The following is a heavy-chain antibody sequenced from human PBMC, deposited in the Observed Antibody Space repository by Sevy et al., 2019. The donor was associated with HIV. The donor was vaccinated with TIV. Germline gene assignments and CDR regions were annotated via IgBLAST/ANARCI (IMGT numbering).Heavy chain of an antibody. CDR1: GFTFSSYA. Sequence: GGSLRLSCGASGFTFSSYAMSWVRQAPGKGLEWVSTVSDSGGATYYADPVKGRFTISRDNSKNTLLLQMSSLRAEDAATYFCATNYYCDTIGGTGNFDYWGQGTLVTVSS. CDR2: VSDSGGAT. D-gene: IGHD3-22*01. V-gene: IGHV3-23*01. CDR3: ATNYYCDTIGGTGNFDY. J-gene: IGHJ4*02.